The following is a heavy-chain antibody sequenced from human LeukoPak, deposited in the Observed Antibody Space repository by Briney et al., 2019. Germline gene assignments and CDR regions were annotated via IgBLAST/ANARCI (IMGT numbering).Heavy chain of an antibody. D-gene: IGHD3-9*01. J-gene: IGHJ4*02. Sequence: GGSLRLSCVASGFTFSNYAMSWVRQAPGKGLEWVSAITGSGTNRYYADSLKGRFTTSRDNSKNTVFLQMNSLRHEDTAIYYCVIWGDYDVLTGYYVPDYWGQGTLVTVAS. V-gene: IGHV3-23*01. CDR1: GFTFSNYA. CDR2: ITGSGTNR. CDR3: VIWGDYDVLTGYYVPDY.